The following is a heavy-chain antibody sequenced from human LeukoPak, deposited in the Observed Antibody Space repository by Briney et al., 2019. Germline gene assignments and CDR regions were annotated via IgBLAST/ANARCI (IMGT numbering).Heavy chain of an antibody. CDR2: IYDSGTT. J-gene: IGHJ4*02. D-gene: IGHD3-10*01. CDR1: GGSISSYY. Sequence: SETLSLTCTVSGGSISSYYWSWIRQPPGKGLEWIGHIYDSGTTNYNPSLKSRVTMSVDSSKNQFSLKLTSVTAADTAVYYCARVREVRGVLPVSYFDYWGQGTMVTVSS. CDR3: ARVREVRGVLPVSYFDY. V-gene: IGHV4-59*01.